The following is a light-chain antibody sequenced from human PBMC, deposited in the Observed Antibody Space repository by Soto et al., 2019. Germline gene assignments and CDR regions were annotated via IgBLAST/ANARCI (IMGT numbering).Light chain of an antibody. CDR2: ANN. CDR1: SGNIASNY. J-gene: IGLJ1*01. V-gene: IGLV6-57*01. Sequence: NFMLTQPHSVSESPGRTVTISCTRSSGNIASNYVQWYQQRPGSSPTTLIYANNQRPSGVPDRFSGSIDSSSNSASLSISGLRTEDEADDYCQSYDTTNVYVFGSGTKLTVL. CDR3: QSYDTTNVYV.